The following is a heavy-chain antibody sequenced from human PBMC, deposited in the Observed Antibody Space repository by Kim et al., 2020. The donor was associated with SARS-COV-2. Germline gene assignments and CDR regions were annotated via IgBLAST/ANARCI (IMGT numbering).Heavy chain of an antibody. V-gene: IGHV1-69*04. CDR3: ARAYYYDSSGYYYTLDY. J-gene: IGHJ4*02. D-gene: IGHD3-22*01. Sequence: FQGRVTITADKSTSTAYMELSSLRSEDTAVYYCARAYYYDSSGYYYTLDYWGQGTLVTVSS.